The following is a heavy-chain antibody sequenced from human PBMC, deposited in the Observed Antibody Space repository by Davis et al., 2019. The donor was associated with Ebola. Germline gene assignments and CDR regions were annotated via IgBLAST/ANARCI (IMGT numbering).Heavy chain of an antibody. CDR3: ARGRAEAGLFYYYYYYMDV. CDR1: GFTFNTYS. J-gene: IGHJ6*03. CDR2: ISSISTYI. V-gene: IGHV3-21*01. D-gene: IGHD6-19*01. Sequence: GESLKISCAASGFTFNTYSMNWVRQAPGKGLEWVSSISSISTYIYYSDSVKGRFTISRDNAKNSLYLQMRSLRAEDTAVYFCARGRAEAGLFYYYYYYMDVWGKGTTVTVSS.